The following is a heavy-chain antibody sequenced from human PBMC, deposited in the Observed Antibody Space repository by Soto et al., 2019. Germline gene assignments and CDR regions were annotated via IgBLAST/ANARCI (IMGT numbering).Heavy chain of an antibody. V-gene: IGHV3-23*01. Sequence: GGSLRLSCAASGFTFSSYAMSWVRQAPGKGLEWVSAISGSGGSTYYADSVKGRFTISRDNSKNTLYLQMNSLRAEDTAVYCCAKVVPGPTVTYYYYGMDVWGQGTTVTVTS. CDR1: GFTFSSYA. J-gene: IGHJ6*02. CDR3: AKVVPGPTVTYYYYGMDV. CDR2: ISGSGGST. D-gene: IGHD4-17*01.